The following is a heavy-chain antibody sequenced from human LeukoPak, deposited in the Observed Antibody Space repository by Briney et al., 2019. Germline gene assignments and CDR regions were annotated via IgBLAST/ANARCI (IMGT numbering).Heavy chain of an antibody. V-gene: IGHV4-4*07. CDR3: ARAGYTISYYSLDY. Sequence: SETLSLTCTVSGGSINSYYGGWIRQPAGKGLEWIGRIYTTGSTNYNPSLKSRVTISVDTSKNQFSLKLTSVTAADTAMYYCARAGYTISYYSLDYWGQGTLVTVSS. D-gene: IGHD1-26*01. J-gene: IGHJ4*02. CDR1: GGSINSYY. CDR2: IYTTGST.